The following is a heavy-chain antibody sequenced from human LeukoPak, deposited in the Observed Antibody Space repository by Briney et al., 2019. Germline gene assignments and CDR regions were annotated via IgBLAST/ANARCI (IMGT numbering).Heavy chain of an antibody. CDR3: ARGYSSGWYDSNFDY. D-gene: IGHD6-19*01. CDR2: INTNTGNP. V-gene: IGHV7-4-1*02. J-gene: IGHJ4*02. CDR1: GYTFTSYA. Sequence: ASVKVSCKASGYTFTSYAMNWVRQAPGQGLEWMGWINTNTGNPTYAQGFTGRFVFSLDTSVSTAYLQISSLKAEDTAVYYCARGYSSGWYDSNFDYWGQGTLVTVSS.